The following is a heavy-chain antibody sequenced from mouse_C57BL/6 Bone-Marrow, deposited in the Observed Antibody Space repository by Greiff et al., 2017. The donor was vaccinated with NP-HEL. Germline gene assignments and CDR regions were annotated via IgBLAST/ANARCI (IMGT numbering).Heavy chain of an antibody. CDR2: INPYNGGT. D-gene: IGHD2-5*01. CDR3: ARTYYSNPWFAY. J-gene: IGHJ3*01. V-gene: IGHV1-19*01. Sequence: EVKLVESGPVLVKPGASVKMSCKASGYTFTDYYMNWVKQSHGKSLEWIGVINPYNGGTSYNQKFKGKATLTVDKSSSTAYMELNSLTSEDSAVYYCARTYYSNPWFAYWGQGTLVTVSA. CDR1: GYTFTDYY.